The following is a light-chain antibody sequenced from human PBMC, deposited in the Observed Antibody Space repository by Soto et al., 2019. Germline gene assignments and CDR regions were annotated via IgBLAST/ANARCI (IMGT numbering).Light chain of an antibody. CDR3: SSYTSSSTYV. J-gene: IGLJ1*01. V-gene: IGLV2-14*01. CDR1: SSDVGGYNY. CDR2: EVS. Sequence: QSALTQPASVSGSPGQSITISCTGTSSDVGGYNYVSWYQQHPGKAPKLMIYEVSNRPSGVSNRFSGSKSGNTASLTLPGLQAEAEADYYCSSYTSSSTYVFATGTKLTVL.